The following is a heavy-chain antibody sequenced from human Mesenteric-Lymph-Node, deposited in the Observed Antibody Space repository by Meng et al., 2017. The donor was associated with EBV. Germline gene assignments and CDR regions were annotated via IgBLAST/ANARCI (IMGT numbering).Heavy chain of an antibody. V-gene: IGHV3-21*01. CDR3: AREFYHDSVGFYSVGYYGLDV. D-gene: IGHD3-22*01. J-gene: IGHJ6*02. CDR1: GFTFGSYS. CDR2: ISSSSTYI. Sequence: EVQLVESGGGLVKPGGSLRLSCAASGFTFGSYSMMWVRQAPGKGLEWVSSISSSSTYIYYADSVKGRFTISRDNAKNSLYLQMNSLRAEDTAVYYCAREFYHDSVGFYSVGYYGLDVWGQGTTVTVSS.